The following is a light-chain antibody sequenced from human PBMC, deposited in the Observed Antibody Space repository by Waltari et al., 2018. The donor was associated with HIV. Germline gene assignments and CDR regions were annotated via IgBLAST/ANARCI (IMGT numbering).Light chain of an antibody. CDR2: KDT. Sequence: SSELTQPPSVSVSPGQTARTTCSGDRLSKQYTHSYQQRPGQSSLMVMYKDTERPSGIPERFSGSSSGTTVTLTISGVRAEDEADYFCQSADIGVLFGGGTKLTVL. V-gene: IGLV3-25*03. J-gene: IGLJ2*01. CDR1: RLSKQY. CDR3: QSADIGVL.